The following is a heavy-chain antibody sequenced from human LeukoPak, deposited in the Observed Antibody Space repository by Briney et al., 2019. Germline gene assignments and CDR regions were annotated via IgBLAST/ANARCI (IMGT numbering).Heavy chain of an antibody. CDR2: IYYSGST. V-gene: IGHV4-39*01. D-gene: IGHD1-26*01. CDR1: GGSISSSSYY. CDR3: AGQMGATNAFDI. J-gene: IGHJ3*02. Sequence: SETLSLTCTVSGGSISSSSYYWGWIRQPPGKGLEWIGSIYYSGSTYYNPSLKSRVTISVDTSKNQFSLKLSSVTAADTAVYYCAGQMGATNAFDIWGQGTMVTVSS.